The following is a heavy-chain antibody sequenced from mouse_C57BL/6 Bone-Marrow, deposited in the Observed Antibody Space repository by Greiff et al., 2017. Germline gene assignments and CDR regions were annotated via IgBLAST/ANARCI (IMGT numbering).Heavy chain of an antibody. Sequence: VKLQESGAELARPGASVKMSCKASGYTFTSYTMHWVKQRPGQGLEWIGYINPSSGYTKYNQKFKDKATLTADKSSSTAYMQLSSLTSEDSAVYYCADGYYVEYYFDYWGQGTTRTVSS. D-gene: IGHD2-3*01. CDR3: ADGYYVEYYFDY. J-gene: IGHJ2*01. V-gene: IGHV1-4*01. CDR2: INPSSGYT. CDR1: GYTFTSYT.